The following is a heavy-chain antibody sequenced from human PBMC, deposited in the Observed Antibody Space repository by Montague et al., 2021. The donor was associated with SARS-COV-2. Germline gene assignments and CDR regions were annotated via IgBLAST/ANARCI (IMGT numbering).Heavy chain of an antibody. CDR3: ARAGGFDNSGYVGRLRTYYCDY. CDR1: GASIRSSDHY. D-gene: IGHD3-22*01. J-gene: IGHJ4*02. CDR2: IYYTGSR. Sequence: SETLSLTCTLSGASIRSSDHYWGWIRQPPGKGLEWIGSIYYTGSRYYTPSLTSRLTISVDTSRYQFSLELTSVTAADTAIYYCARAGGFDNSGYVGRLRTYYCDYWGRGLLVTVSS. V-gene: IGHV4-39*07.